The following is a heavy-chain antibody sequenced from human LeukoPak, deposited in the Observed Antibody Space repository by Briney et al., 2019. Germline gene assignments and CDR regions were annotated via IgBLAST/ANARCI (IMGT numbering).Heavy chain of an antibody. CDR2: ISDSSSYI. D-gene: IGHD2-2*02. CDR3: ATSNCTRTSCYRGLFDS. V-gene: IGHV3-21*01. J-gene: IGHJ4*02. Sequence: PGGSLRLSCADSGFTFSSYGMNWVRQAPGKGLEWVSSISDSSSYIYYADSVKGRFTISRDNAKNSLYLQMNGLRAEDTAVYYCATSNCTRTSCYRGLFDSWGQGTLVTVS. CDR1: GFTFSSYG.